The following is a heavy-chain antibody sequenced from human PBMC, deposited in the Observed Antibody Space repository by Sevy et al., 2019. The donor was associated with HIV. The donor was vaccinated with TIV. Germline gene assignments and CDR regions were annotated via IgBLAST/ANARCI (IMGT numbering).Heavy chain of an antibody. Sequence: GGSLRLSCAASGFTFSRFWMSWVRQAPGKRLEWVANIKQDGSEKYYVDSVKGRFTISRDNAKKSLYLQMNSLRAEDTAVYYCARNRDDSSGFHMDVWGQGTTVTVSS. CDR3: ARNRDDSSGFHMDV. V-gene: IGHV3-7*01. D-gene: IGHD5-12*01. J-gene: IGHJ6*02. CDR2: IKQDGSEK. CDR1: GFTFSRFW.